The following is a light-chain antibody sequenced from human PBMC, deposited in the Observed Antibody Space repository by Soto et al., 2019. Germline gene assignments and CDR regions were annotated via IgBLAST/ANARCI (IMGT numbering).Light chain of an antibody. J-gene: IGKJ3*01. CDR2: AAS. V-gene: IGKV1-27*01. Sequence: EIQMTQSPSSLSASVGDRVTMTCRASQDIRNYVAWYQQKPGEVPKLLIYAASTLQSGVPARFSGGGFGTDFTLTISSLRPEDVATYYCQRYHSALLTFGPGTKVDIK. CDR3: QRYHSALLT. CDR1: QDIRNY.